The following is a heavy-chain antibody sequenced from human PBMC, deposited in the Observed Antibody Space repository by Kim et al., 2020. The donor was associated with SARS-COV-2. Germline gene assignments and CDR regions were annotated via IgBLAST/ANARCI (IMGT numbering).Heavy chain of an antibody. D-gene: IGHD1-26*01. V-gene: IGHV3-30*10. J-gene: IGHJ4*02. CDR3: ASEVRYSGGYSGFFDD. Sequence: ESVKGRFTISRDDSKNTVHLQMNRLRGEDTALYYCASEVRYSGGYSGFFDDWGQGTLVTVSS.